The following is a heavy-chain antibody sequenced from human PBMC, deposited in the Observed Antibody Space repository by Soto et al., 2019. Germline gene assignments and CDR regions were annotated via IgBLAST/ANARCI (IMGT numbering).Heavy chain of an antibody. Sequence: GSLRLSCSASGFTFISYSMNWVRQAPGKGLEWVSSISSSSSYIYYADSVKGRFTISRDNAKNSLYLQMNSLRAEDTAVYYCARRAETNGWNGFGADKYYFDFWGQGTLVTVSS. J-gene: IGHJ4*02. V-gene: IGHV3-21*04. CDR1: GFTFISYS. CDR2: ISSSSSYI. CDR3: ARRAETNGWNGFGADKYYFDF. D-gene: IGHD1-1*01.